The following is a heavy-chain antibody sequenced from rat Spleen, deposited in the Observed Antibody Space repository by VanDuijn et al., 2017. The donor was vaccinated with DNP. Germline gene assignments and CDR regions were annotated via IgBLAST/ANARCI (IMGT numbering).Heavy chain of an antibody. Sequence: EVQLVESGGGLVRPKESLKISCAASGFTFSNAAMYWVRQAPGRGLEWIATMGIKTHNYATLYADSVKERFTISRDESQNMVYLEMNNLKTEDTALYYCTVAAGGGYWGQGVMVTVSS. CDR2: MGIKTHNYAT. CDR3: TVAAGGGY. J-gene: IGHJ2*01. V-gene: IGHV10-4*01. CDR1: GFTFSNAA. D-gene: IGHD1-11*01.